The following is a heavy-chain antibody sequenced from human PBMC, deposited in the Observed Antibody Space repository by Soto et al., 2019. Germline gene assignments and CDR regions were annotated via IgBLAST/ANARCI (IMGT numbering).Heavy chain of an antibody. J-gene: IGHJ6*02. CDR2: ISYDGSNK. V-gene: IGHV3-30-3*01. CDR3: AGIAAAGQVYYYYGMDV. D-gene: IGHD6-13*01. Sequence: SLRLSCAASGFTFSSYAMHWVRQAPGKGLEWVAVISYDGSNKYYADSVKGRFTISRDNSKNTLYLQMNSLRAEDTAVYYCAGIAAAGQVYYYYGMDVWDQGTTDTVSS. CDR1: GFTFSSYA.